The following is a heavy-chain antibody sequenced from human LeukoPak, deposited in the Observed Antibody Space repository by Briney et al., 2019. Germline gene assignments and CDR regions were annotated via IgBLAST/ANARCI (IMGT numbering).Heavy chain of an antibody. V-gene: IGHV3-48*01. D-gene: IGHD3-3*01. Sequence: PGGSLRLSCAASGFTFSSYSMNWVRQAPGKGLEWVSYISSSSSTIYYADSVKGRFTISRDNAKNLLYLQMNSLRAEDTAVYYCARDVTIFGVVAMDVWGKGTTVTVSS. CDR1: GFTFSSYS. J-gene: IGHJ6*03. CDR3: ARDVTIFGVVAMDV. CDR2: ISSSSSTI.